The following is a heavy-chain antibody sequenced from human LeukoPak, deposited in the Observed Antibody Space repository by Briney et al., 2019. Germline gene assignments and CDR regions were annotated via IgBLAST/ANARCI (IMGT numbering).Heavy chain of an antibody. Sequence: ASVKVSCKASGGTFSSYAISWVRQAPGQGLEWMGGIIPIFGTANYAQKFQGRVTITTDVSTSTAYMELSSLRSEDTAVYYCARATAMVSGIFDYWGQGTLVTVSS. J-gene: IGHJ4*02. D-gene: IGHD5-18*01. CDR3: ARATAMVSGIFDY. V-gene: IGHV1-69*05. CDR2: IIPIFGTA. CDR1: GGTFSSYA.